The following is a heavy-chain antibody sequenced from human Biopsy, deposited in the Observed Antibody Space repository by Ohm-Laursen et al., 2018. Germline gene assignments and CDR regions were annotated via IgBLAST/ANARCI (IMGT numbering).Heavy chain of an antibody. CDR1: GFSFNDYY. CDR2: IYSGGNT. CDR3: ARDPRDGRTGKSTKDALDI. V-gene: IGHV3-53*01. Sequence: SLRLSCAASGFSFNDYYMSWIRQAPGKRLEWVSIIYSGGNTYYADSVKGRFTISRDNSKNTVYLQMNSLRAEDTAVYYCARDPRDGRTGKSTKDALDIWGQGTMVTVSS. D-gene: IGHD1-1*01. J-gene: IGHJ3*02.